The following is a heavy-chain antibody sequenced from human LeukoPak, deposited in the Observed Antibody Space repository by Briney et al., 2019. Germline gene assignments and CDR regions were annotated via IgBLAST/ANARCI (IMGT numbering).Heavy chain of an antibody. Sequence: GGSLRLSCAASGFTFSSYAMSWVRQAPGKGLEWVSVISGNGGRTYYADSVKGRFTISRDNSKNTLYLQMNSLRAEDTAVYYCAKVRDLDTVLGRFDNWGQGTLVTVSS. CDR3: AKVRDLDTVLGRFDN. V-gene: IGHV3-23*01. D-gene: IGHD5-18*01. CDR1: GFTFSSYA. J-gene: IGHJ5*02. CDR2: ISGNGGRT.